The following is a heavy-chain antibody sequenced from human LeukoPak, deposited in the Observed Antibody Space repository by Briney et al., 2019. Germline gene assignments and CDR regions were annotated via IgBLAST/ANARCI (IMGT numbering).Heavy chain of an antibody. J-gene: IGHJ4*02. CDR3: ARDSPRLSY. CDR1: GFIFSSYS. V-gene: IGHV3-48*01. CDR2: INSGSTTI. Sequence: GGSLTLSCEASGFIFSSYSMSWVGQAPGKGLEWISKINSGSTTIYYKDSVRGRFTISRDNAKNSLSLQMNNLRVEDTAVYYCARDSPRLSYWGQGTLVTVSS.